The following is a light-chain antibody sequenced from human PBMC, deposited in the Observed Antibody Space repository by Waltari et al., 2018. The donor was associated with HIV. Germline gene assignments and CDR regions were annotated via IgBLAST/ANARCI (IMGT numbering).Light chain of an antibody. CDR1: SSDVGGYNY. CDR2: DVS. Sequence: QSALTQPRSVSGSPGQSVTISCTGTSSDVGGYNYVSWYQRHPGKAPKLMICDVSKRPSGVPDRFSGSKSGNTASLTISGLQAEDEADYYCCSYAGSYGYVFGTGTKVTVL. V-gene: IGLV2-11*01. CDR3: CSYAGSYGYV. J-gene: IGLJ1*01.